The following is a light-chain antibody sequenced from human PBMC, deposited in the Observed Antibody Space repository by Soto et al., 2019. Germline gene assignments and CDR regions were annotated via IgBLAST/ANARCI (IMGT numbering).Light chain of an antibody. V-gene: IGLV2-14*01. CDR1: SSDVGGYNY. J-gene: IGLJ1*01. CDR3: TSYTSYNTLHV. CDR2: EVS. Sequence: QSALTQPASVSGSPGQSISISCTGTSSDVGGYNYVSWYQQHPDKAPKLMIYEVSNRPSGVCNRFSGSKSGYPASLTISALQSEDEADYFCTSYTSYNTLHVFGTGTKVTVL.